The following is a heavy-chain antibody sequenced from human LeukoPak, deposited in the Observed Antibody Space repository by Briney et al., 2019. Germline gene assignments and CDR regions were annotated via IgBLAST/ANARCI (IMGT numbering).Heavy chain of an antibody. CDR1: GGTLSSYA. CDR2: IIPILGIA. CDR3: ARGAPVAVAGTANFDY. J-gene: IGHJ4*02. Sequence: ASVKVSCKASGGTLSSYAISWVRQAPGQGLEWMGRIIPILGIANYAQKFQGRVTITADKSTSTAYMELSSLRSEDTAVYYCARGAPVAVAGTANFDYWGQGTLVTVSS. D-gene: IGHD6-19*01. V-gene: IGHV1-69*04.